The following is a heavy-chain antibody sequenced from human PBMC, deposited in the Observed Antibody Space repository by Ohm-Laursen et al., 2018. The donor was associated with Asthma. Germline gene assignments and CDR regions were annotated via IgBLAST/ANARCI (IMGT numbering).Heavy chain of an antibody. D-gene: IGHD1-26*01. CDR1: GYTFSRYS. J-gene: IGHJ1*01. CDR2: ISTASSFI. V-gene: IGHV3-21*01. Sequence: SLRLSCTASGYTFSRYSIHWVRQIPGKGLEWVASISTASSFIYYADSVRGRFTTSRDNARNSVYLQMNSLRAEDTALYYCAIIGPEWELPGREYSLHHWGEGTLVTVSS. CDR3: AIIGPEWELPGREYSLHH.